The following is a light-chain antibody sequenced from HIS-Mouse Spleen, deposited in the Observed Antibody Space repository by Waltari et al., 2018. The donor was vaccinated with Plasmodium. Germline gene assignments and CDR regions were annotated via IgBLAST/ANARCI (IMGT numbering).Light chain of an antibody. CDR2: EDS. CDR1: ALPIKY. V-gene: IGLV3-10*01. J-gene: IGLJ3*02. CDR3: YSTDSSGNHRV. Sequence: SYQLTQQPSVSVSPGQPARIPCSGDALPIKYAYLYQQKSGQAPVLVIYEDSKRPSGIPERFSGSSSGTMATLTISGAQVEDEADYYCYSTDSSGNHRVFGGGTKLTVL.